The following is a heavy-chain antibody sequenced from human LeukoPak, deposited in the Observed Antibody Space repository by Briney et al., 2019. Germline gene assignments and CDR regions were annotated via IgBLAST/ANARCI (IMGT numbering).Heavy chain of an antibody. CDR1: GFTVSTNY. CDR3: ARENTMVRGNDY. D-gene: IGHD3-10*01. J-gene: IGHJ4*02. Sequence: PGGSLRLSCAASGFTVSTNYMSWVRQAPGKGLEWVSVIYSGGTTYYADSVKGRFTISRDNAKNSLYLQMNSLRAEDTAVYYCARENTMVRGNDYWGQGTLVTVSS. V-gene: IGHV3-66*01. CDR2: IYSGGTT.